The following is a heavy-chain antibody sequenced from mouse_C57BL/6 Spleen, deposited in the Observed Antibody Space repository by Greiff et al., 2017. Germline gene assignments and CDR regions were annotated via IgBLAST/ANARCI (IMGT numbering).Heavy chain of an antibody. D-gene: IGHD1-1*01. CDR1: GYTFTSYW. Sequence: VQLKQPGAELVMPGASVKLSCKASGYTFTSYWMHWVKQRPGQGLEWIGEIDPSDSYTNYNQKFKGKSTLIVDKSSSPAYMQLSSLTSEDSAVYYCARYEYYGSSYWFAHWGQGTLVTVSA. CDR2: IDPSDSYT. V-gene: IGHV1-69*01. J-gene: IGHJ3*01. CDR3: ARYEYYGSSYWFAH.